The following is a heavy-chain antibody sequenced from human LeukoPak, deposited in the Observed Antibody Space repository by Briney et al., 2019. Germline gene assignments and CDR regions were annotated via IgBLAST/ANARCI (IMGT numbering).Heavy chain of an antibody. CDR3: ARHVRGLFWYFDL. CDR1: NSSISRYY. Sequence: SETLSLTCSVSNSSISRYYWTWIRQPPGKGLDWIGHIYYTGSTKYNPSLKGRATISLDTSKNQFSLSLSSVTAADTAVYYCARHVRGLFWYFDLWGRGTLVTVSS. CDR2: IYYTGST. V-gene: IGHV4-59*08. D-gene: IGHD3-10*02. J-gene: IGHJ2*01.